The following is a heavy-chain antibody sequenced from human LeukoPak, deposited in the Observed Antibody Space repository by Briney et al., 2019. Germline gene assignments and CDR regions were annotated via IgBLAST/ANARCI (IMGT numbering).Heavy chain of an antibody. CDR1: GFTFSNAW. Sequence: KTGGSLRLSCAASGFTFSNAWMSWVRQTPGKGLEWVGRLKSKTDGGTTDYVAPVKGRFTISRDDSKNTLYLQMNSLKSEDTAVYYCTTDYGSGSYRNFNYWGQGTLVTVSS. D-gene: IGHD3-10*01. J-gene: IGHJ4*02. CDR2: LKSKTDGGTT. CDR3: TTDYGSGSYRNFNY. V-gene: IGHV3-15*01.